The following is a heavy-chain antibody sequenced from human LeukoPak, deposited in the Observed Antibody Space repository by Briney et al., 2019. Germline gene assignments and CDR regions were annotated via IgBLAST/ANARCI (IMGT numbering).Heavy chain of an antibody. J-gene: IGHJ6*03. CDR2: ISSSSRYI. V-gene: IGHV3-21*01. CDR3: ARAGTTVTANTYYFYLDV. Sequence: PGGSLRLSCAASGFTFSSYSMNWVRQAPGKGLEWVSSISSSSRYIYYADSVKGRFTISRDDAKNSLYLQMSSLRAEDTAVYYCARAGTTVTANTYYFYLDVWGKGTTFTVSS. CDR1: GFTFSSYS. D-gene: IGHD4-11*01.